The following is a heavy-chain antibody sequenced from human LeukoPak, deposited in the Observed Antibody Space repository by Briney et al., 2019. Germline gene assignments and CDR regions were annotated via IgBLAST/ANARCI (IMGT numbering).Heavy chain of an antibody. D-gene: IGHD3-9*01. CDR2: INHSGST. CDR1: GGSFSGYY. V-gene: IGHV4-34*01. J-gene: IGHJ3*02. Sequence: SETLSLTCAVYGGSFSGYYWSWIRQPPGKGLEWIGEINHSGSTNYNPSLKGRVTISVDTSKNRFSLKLSSVTAADTAVYYCANKYYDILTGHRDAFDIWGQGTMVTVSS. CDR3: ANKYYDILTGHRDAFDI.